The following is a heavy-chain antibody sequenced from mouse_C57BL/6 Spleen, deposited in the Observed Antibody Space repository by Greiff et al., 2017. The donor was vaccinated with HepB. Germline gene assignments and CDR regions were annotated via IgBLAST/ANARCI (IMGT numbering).Heavy chain of an antibody. D-gene: IGHD2-13*01. V-gene: IGHV6-3*01. CDR2: IRFKSDNYAT. J-gene: IGHJ4*01. CDR1: GFTFSNYW. Sequence: EVQGVESGGGLVQPGGSMKLSCVASGFTFSNYWMNWVRQSPEKGLEWVAQIRFKSDNYATHYAESVKGRFTISRDDSKSSVYLQMNNLRAEDTGSYYCTSIYYGDYVGAMDYWGQGTSVTVSS. CDR3: TSIYYGDYVGAMDY.